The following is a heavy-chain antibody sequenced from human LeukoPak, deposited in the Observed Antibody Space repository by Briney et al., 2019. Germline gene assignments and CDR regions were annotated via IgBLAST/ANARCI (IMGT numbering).Heavy chain of an antibody. CDR1: GFTFSSYA. V-gene: IGHV3-23*01. J-gene: IGHJ5*02. Sequence: PGGSLRLSCAASGFTFSSYAMSWVRQAPGKGLEWVSAISGSGGSTYYADSVKGRFTISRDNARSTLFLQLNSLRAEDTAVYYCAREINKWFDPWGQGTLVTVSS. CDR3: AREINKWFDP. CDR2: ISGSGGST.